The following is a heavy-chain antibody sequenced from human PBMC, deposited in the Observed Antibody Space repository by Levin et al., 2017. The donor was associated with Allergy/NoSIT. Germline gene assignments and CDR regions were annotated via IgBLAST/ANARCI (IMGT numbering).Heavy chain of an antibody. CDR1: GGSISSGGLC. CDR2: MHYSGTT. V-gene: IGHV4-31*02. J-gene: IGHJ5*02. Sequence: SETLSLTCSVSGGSISSGGLCWGWIRQHPGRGLEWIGYMHYSGTTYYNPSLKSRVAISTDTSKNQFSLKLASVTAADTAVYYCATNHWSGPSLPDHWGQGTLVTVSS. CDR3: ATNHWSGPSLPDH. D-gene: IGHD3-3*01.